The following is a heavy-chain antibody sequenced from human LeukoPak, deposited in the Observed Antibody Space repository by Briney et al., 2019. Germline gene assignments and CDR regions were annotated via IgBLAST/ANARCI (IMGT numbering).Heavy chain of an antibody. CDR3: ARPRHWGGQRSRYFDY. V-gene: IGHV4-31*03. CDR1: GGSINNGGYY. J-gene: IGHJ4*02. D-gene: IGHD3-10*01. Sequence: PSETLSLTCTVSGGSINNGGYYWSWIRQHPGKGLEWIVYIYYSGSSYYNPSLKSRVTISVDTSKNQFSLKLSSVTAADTAVYYCARPRHWGGQRSRYFDYWGQGTLVTVSS. CDR2: IYYSGSS.